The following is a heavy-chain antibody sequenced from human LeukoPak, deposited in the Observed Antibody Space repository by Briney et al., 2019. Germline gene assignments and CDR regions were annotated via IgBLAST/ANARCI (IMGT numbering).Heavy chain of an antibody. CDR1: GGTFSSYA. CDR3: ARERYCSSTSCYRPQQNYYYYYMDV. CDR2: IIPIFGTA. Sequence: SVKVSCKASGGTFSSYAISWVRQAPGQGLELMGGIIPIFGTANYAQKFQGRVTITADESTSTAYMELSSLRSEDTAVYYCARERYCSSTSCYRPQQNYYYYYMDVWGKGTTVTVSS. D-gene: IGHD2-2*01. J-gene: IGHJ6*03. V-gene: IGHV1-69*13.